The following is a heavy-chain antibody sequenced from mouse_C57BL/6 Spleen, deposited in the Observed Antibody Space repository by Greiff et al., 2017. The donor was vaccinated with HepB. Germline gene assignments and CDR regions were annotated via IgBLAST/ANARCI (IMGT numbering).Heavy chain of an antibody. CDR3: ARINYYGSSYGYFDV. V-gene: IGHV2-9-1*01. J-gene: IGHJ1*03. CDR1: GFSLTSYA. Sequence: VKLVESGPGLVAPSQSLSITCTVSGFSLTSYAISWVRQPPGKGLEWLGVIWTGGGTNYNSALKSRLSISKDNSKSQVFLKMNSLQTDDTARYYCARINYYGSSYGYFDVWGTGTTVTVSS. D-gene: IGHD1-1*01. CDR2: IWTGGGT.